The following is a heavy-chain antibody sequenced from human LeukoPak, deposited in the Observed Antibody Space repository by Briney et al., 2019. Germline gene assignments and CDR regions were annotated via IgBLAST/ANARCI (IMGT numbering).Heavy chain of an antibody. V-gene: IGHV4-38-2*01. CDR1: GYSINDGYF. Sequence: PSVTLSLTCAVSGYSINDGYFWGWIRQSPRKGLEWIGSVYLNGHAYYNPSLKSRVTLSVDTSKNEFSLEVNSVTAADTAVYYCARSGYDGYEYRHYFDYWGQGTLVTVSA. CDR3: ARSGYDGYEYRHYFDY. CDR2: VYLNGHA. J-gene: IGHJ4*02. D-gene: IGHD5-12*01.